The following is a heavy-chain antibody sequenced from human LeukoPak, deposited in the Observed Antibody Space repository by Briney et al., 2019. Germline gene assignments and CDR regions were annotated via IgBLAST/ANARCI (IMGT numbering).Heavy chain of an antibody. CDR2: IYYSGST. Sequence: SETLSLTCTVSGGSISSYYWSWIRQPPGKGREWIGYIYYSGSTNYNPSLKSRVTISVDTSKNQFSLKLSSVTAADTAVYYCARAGGYCSTTSCPFNYFYYYMDVWGKGTTVTVSS. J-gene: IGHJ6*03. CDR3: ARAGGYCSTTSCPFNYFYYYMDV. V-gene: IGHV4-59*01. CDR1: GGSISSYY. D-gene: IGHD2-2*01.